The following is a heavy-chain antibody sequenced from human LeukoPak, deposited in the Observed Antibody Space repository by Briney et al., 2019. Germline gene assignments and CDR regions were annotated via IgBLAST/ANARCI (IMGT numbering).Heavy chain of an antibody. D-gene: IGHD5-24*01. Sequence: SETLSLTCTVSGGSISSSSYYWGWIRQPPGKGLEWIGSIYYSGSTYYNPSLKSRVTISVDTSKNQFSLKLSSVTAADTAVYYCATRINGYLLLFDIWGQGTMVTVSS. CDR3: ATRINGYLLLFDI. V-gene: IGHV4-39*01. J-gene: IGHJ3*02. CDR1: GGSISSSSYY. CDR2: IYYSGST.